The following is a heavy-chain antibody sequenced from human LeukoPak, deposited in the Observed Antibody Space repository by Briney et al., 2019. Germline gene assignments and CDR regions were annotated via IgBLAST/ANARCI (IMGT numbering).Heavy chain of an antibody. CDR1: GFSVNNKY. Sequence: GGSLRLSCAASGFSVNNKYMNWVRQAPGKGLEWVSLIYGETSTNYADSVKGRFTISRDTSKNTLYLQMNSLRVEDTAVYYCAKGPRPGSSGYPNLDHWGQGTLVTVSS. D-gene: IGHD3-22*01. CDR2: IYGETST. CDR3: AKGPRPGSSGYPNLDH. J-gene: IGHJ4*02. V-gene: IGHV3-53*01.